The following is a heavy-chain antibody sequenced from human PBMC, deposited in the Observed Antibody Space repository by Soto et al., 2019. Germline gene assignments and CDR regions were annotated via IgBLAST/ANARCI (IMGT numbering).Heavy chain of an antibody. CDR2: ISAYNGNT. CDR3: ARDTGQQLGDYYYYYYMDV. V-gene: IGHV1-18*01. Sequence: QVQLVQSGAEVKKPGASVKVSCKASGYTFTSYGISWVRQAPGQGLEWMGWISAYNGNTNYAQKLQGRVTMTTDTATSTAYMELRSLRSDDTAVYYGARDTGQQLGDYYYYYYMDVWGKGTTVTVSS. D-gene: IGHD6-13*01. J-gene: IGHJ6*03. CDR1: GYTFTSYG.